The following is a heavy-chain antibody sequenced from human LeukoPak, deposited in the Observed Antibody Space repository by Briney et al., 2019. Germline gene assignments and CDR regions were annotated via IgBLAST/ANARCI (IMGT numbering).Heavy chain of an antibody. J-gene: IGHJ4*02. Sequence: SETLSLTCTVSGGSISSHNYWNWFRQPAGKGLEWIGRIYSSGNSYYNAPLQSRVTMSVDTSKNQFSLRLTYVTAADTAVYYCARGPTTVTRAFDYWGQGTLVTVSS. CDR3: ARGPTTVTRAFDY. D-gene: IGHD4-17*01. CDR1: GGSISSHNY. CDR2: IYSSGNS. V-gene: IGHV4-4*07.